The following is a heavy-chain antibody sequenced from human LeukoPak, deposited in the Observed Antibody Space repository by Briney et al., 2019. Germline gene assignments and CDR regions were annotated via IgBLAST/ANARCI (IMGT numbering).Heavy chain of an antibody. CDR2: IHSSSGTI. V-gene: IGHV3-48*02. D-gene: IGHD3-22*01. CDR1: GFTFSGYS. Sequence: PGGSLRLSCAASGFTFSGYSMIWVRQAPGKGLEWIAYIHSSSGTIYYADSVKGRFTISRDNAKNSLYLQMNSLRDEDTAVYYCARGVYYYDSSGYSYYFDYWGQGTLVTVSS. CDR3: ARGVYYYDSSGYSYYFDY. J-gene: IGHJ4*02.